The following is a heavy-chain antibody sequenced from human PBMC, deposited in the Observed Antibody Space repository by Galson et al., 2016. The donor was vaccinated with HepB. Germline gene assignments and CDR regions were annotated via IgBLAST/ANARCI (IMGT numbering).Heavy chain of an antibody. D-gene: IGHD3-22*01. V-gene: IGHV1-2*02. CDR2: INPNGGAT. J-gene: IGHJ4*02. CDR3: ARDGGYDQRAFDY. CDR1: AYTFTWYY. Sequence: SVKVSCKASAYTFTWYYMHWVRQAPGQGLEWLGWINPNGGATSYAQNFRGRVTMTRDTSIKTAYMELSRLTSDDTAVYYCARDGGYDQRAFDYGGQGTLVTVSS.